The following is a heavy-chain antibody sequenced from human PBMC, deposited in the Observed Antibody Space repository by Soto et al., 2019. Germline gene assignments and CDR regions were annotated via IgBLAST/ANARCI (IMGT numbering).Heavy chain of an antibody. V-gene: IGHV4-39*01. Sequence: SETLSLTCTVSGGSISSSSYYWGWIRQPPGKGLEWIGSIYYSGSTYYNPSLKSRVTISVDTSKNQFSLKLSSVTAADTAVYYCASLLYYDFWSGYLPAVYYYGMDVWGQGTTVTVS. CDR1: GGSISSSSYY. D-gene: IGHD3-3*01. CDR3: ASLLYYDFWSGYLPAVYYYGMDV. CDR2: IYYSGST. J-gene: IGHJ6*02.